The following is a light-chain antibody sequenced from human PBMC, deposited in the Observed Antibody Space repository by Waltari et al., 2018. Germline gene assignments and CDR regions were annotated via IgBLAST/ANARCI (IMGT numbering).Light chain of an antibody. CDR2: GNT. Sequence: QSVLTQPPSVSGAPGQRVIISCAGSDSNVGAGYDVQWYQQLPGRAPKLLINGNTKRPSGVPDGFAGSRSGTSASLAITGLQAEDEADYYCQSYESDLGGSVFGAGTKVSVL. CDR1: DSNVGAGYD. V-gene: IGLV1-40*01. CDR3: QSYESDLGGSV. J-gene: IGLJ1*01.